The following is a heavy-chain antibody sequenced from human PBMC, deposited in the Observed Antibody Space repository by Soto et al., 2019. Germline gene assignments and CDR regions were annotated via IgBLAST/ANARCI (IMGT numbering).Heavy chain of an antibody. D-gene: IGHD3-10*01. CDR2: INPSGGST. V-gene: IGHV1-46*03. CDR1: VYTFTSYY. CDR3: AIMPYGSGSYYLSDYYYYYMDV. Sequence: ASVKVSCKASVYTFTSYYMHWVRQAPGQGLEWMGIINPSGGSTSYAQKFQGRVTMTRDTSTSTVYMELSSLRSEDTAVYYCAIMPYGSGSYYLSDYYYYYMDVWGKGTTVTVSS. J-gene: IGHJ6*03.